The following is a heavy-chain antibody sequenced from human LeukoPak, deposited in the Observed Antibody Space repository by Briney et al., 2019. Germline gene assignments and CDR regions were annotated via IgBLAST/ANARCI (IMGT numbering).Heavy chain of an antibody. D-gene: IGHD5-12*01. CDR3: VRDGYAFDV. CDR2: ISYDGSNK. Sequence: GGSLRLSCAASGFTFSSYGMHWVRQAPGKGLEWVAVISYDGSNKYYADSVKGRFTISRDNSENTLYLQMNSLRAEDTAVYYCVRDGYAFDVWGQGTMVTVSS. V-gene: IGHV3-30*03. CDR1: GFTFSSYG. J-gene: IGHJ3*01.